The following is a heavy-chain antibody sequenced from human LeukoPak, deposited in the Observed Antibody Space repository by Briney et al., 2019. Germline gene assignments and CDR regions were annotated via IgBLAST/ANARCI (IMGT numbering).Heavy chain of an antibody. J-gene: IGHJ4*02. CDR2: ISGSGGST. D-gene: IGHD3-10*01. V-gene: IGHV3-23*01. Sequence: GGSLRLSCAASGFTFSSYAMSWVRQTPGKGLEWVSAISGSGGSTYYADSVKGRFTISRDNSKNSLYLQMNSLRAEDTALYYCAKAGDGSGSYWATLRLDYWGQGTLVTVSS. CDR3: AKAGDGSGSYWATLRLDY. CDR1: GFTFSSYA.